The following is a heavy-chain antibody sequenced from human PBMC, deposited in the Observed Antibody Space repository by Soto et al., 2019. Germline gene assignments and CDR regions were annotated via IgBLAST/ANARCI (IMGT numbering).Heavy chain of an antibody. CDR2: ISYDGSNK. Sequence: GGSLRLSCAASGFTFSNYAMSWVRQAPGKGLEWVAVISYDGSNKYYADSVKGRFTISRDNSKNTLYLQMNSLRAEDTAVYYCASLHSFLEWFDYGMDVWGQGTTVTVSS. D-gene: IGHD3-3*01. CDR3: ASLHSFLEWFDYGMDV. J-gene: IGHJ6*02. V-gene: IGHV3-30-3*01. CDR1: GFTFSNYA.